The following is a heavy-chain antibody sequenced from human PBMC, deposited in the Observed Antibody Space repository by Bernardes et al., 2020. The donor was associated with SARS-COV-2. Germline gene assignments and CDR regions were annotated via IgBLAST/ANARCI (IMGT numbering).Heavy chain of an antibody. Sequence: ASVKFSCKASGDTFISYGFSWVRPAPGQWLEWMGWLSAYNCYTPYAQKFHGTVTLTTDTSTNTVYMELRILRYDDTDVYYCAREYLSYYCNGGGCYPGWFDPWGQGTLVSVSS. CDR3: AREYLSYYCNGGGCYPGWFDP. CDR1: GDTFISYG. V-gene: IGHV1-18*01. D-gene: IGHD2-15*01. CDR2: LSAYNCYT. J-gene: IGHJ5*02.